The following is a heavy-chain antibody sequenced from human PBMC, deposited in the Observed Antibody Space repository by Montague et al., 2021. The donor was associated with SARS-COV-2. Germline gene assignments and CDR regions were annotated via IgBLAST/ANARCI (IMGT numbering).Heavy chain of an antibody. CDR3: ARRKYSYGWGD. V-gene: IGHV4-39*01. J-gene: IGHJ4*02. Sequence: SETLSLTCTVTGGPISGSSDYWGWIRQSPGKGLEWIASVDYSGNTYHSPSLKSRLTISVDTSKSQFSLKLNSVTAADTALYYCARRKYSYGWGDWGQGTLVTVSS. CDR2: VDYSGNT. D-gene: IGHD5-18*01. CDR1: GGPISGSSDY.